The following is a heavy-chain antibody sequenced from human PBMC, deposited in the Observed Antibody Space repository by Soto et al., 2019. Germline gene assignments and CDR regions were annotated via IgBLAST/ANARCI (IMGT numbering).Heavy chain of an antibody. V-gene: IGHV3-23*01. CDR3: AKDVGSRYGSGSYFDY. D-gene: IGHD3-10*01. Sequence: GGSLRLSCAASGFTFSSYAMSWVRQAPGKGLEWVSAIRGSGSSTYYADSVKGRFTISRDNSKNTLYLQMNSLRAEDTAVYYWAKDVGSRYGSGSYFDYWGQGTLVTVSA. CDR1: GFTFSSYA. J-gene: IGHJ4*02. CDR2: IRGSGSST.